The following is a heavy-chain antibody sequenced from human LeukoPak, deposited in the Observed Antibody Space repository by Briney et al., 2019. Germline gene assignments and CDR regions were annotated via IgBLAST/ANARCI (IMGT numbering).Heavy chain of an antibody. D-gene: IGHD6-19*01. CDR2: ISSTGRT. CDR3: AKGAGPPWFDP. J-gene: IGHJ5*02. CDR1: GGSISSDTYF. V-gene: IGHV4-61*02. Sequence: SETLSLTCTVSGGSISSDTYFWSWIRQPAGKGLEWIGRISSTGRTDYNPSLTSRVTISVDTSKNQFSMKLSSVTAADTAVYYCAKGAGPPWFDPWGQGTLVTVSS.